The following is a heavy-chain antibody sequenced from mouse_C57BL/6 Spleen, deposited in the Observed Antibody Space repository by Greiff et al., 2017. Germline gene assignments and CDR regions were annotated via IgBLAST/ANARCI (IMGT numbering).Heavy chain of an antibody. CDR3: ARGGLADY. CDR1: GFTFSDYG. CDR2: ISSGSSTI. Sequence: EVKLVEPGAGLVKPGGSLKLSCAASGFTFSDYGMHWVRQAPEQGLEWVAYISSGSSTIYYADTVKGRFTISRDNAKNTLFLQVNSLRSEDTAMYYCARGGLADYWGQGTTLTVSS. V-gene: IGHV5-17*01. J-gene: IGHJ2*01. D-gene: IGHD3-3*01.